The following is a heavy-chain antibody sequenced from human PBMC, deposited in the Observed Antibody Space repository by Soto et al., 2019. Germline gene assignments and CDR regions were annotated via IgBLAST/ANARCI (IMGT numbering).Heavy chain of an antibody. D-gene: IGHD2-8*02. J-gene: IGHJ4*02. V-gene: IGHV4-59*01. CDR1: GASISNSY. Sequence: SETLSLTCTVSGASISNSYWSWIRQPPGKRLEWIGYIYYSGTTNYNPSLNSRVTISVDTSKNQFSLKLTSVTAADTAVYYCAREKITGLFDYWGQGTLVTVSS. CDR3: AREKITGLFDY. CDR2: IYYSGTT.